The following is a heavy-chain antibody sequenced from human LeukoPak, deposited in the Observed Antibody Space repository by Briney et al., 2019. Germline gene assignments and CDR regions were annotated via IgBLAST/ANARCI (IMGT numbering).Heavy chain of an antibody. CDR2: IIPIFGTA. CDR3: SRDLADSVSYYAGDP. J-gene: IGHJ5*02. V-gene: IGHV1-69*05. Sequence: GASVKVSCKASGGTFSSYAISWVRQAPGQGLEWMGRIIPIFGTANYAQKFQGRVTITTDESTSTAYMELSSLRSEDTAVYYCSRDLADSVSYYAGDPWGQGTLVTVSS. D-gene: IGHD3-10*01. CDR1: GGTFSSYA.